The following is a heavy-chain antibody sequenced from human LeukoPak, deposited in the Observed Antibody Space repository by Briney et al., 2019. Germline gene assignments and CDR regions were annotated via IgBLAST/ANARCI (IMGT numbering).Heavy chain of an antibody. CDR2: IYYSGST. V-gene: IGHV4-59*01. D-gene: IGHD5-18*01. CDR1: GGSISNYY. Sequence: SETLSLTCTVSGGSISNYYWSWIRQPPGKGLEWIGYIYYSGSTKYNPSLKSRVTISVDTSKNQFSLRLSSVTAADTAVYYCARGQKYIYGYTVTELGSGYFDYWGQGTLVTVSS. CDR3: ARGQKYIYGYTVTELGSGYFDY. J-gene: IGHJ4*02.